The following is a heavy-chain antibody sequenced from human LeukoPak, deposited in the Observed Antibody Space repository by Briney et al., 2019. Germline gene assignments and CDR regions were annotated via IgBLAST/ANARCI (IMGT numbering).Heavy chain of an antibody. V-gene: IGHV3-48*01. CDR1: GFTFSSYS. J-gene: IGHJ4*02. CDR2: ISSSSSTI. CDR3: ASQWELPTY. D-gene: IGHD1-26*01. Sequence: GGSLRLSCAASGFTFSSYSMNWVRQAPGKGLEWVSYISSSSSTIYYADSVKGRFTISRDNAKNSLYLQMNSLRAEDTAVYYCASQWELPTYWGQGTLVTVSS.